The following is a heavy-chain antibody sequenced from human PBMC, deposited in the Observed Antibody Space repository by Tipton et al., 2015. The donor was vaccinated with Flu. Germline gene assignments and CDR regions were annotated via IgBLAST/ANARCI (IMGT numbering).Heavy chain of an antibody. CDR1: SGSISSHY. CDR2: IYSSGTT. V-gene: IGHV4-59*08. Sequence: TLSLTCTVSSGSISSHYWSWIRQPPGKGLEWIGYIYSSGTTHSSGTTYYNPSLKNRVTISVDTSKNQFSLRLTSVTAADTAVYYCARRDNYYYYYMDVWGKGTTVTVPS. J-gene: IGHJ6*03. CDR3: ARRDNYYYYYMDV. D-gene: IGHD5-24*01.